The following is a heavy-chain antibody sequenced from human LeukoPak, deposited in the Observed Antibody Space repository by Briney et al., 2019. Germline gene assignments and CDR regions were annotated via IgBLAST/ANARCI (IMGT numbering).Heavy chain of an antibody. D-gene: IGHD2-2*01. V-gene: IGHV4-4*07. CDR3: ARVVPAAMPYYFDY. J-gene: IGHJ4*02. Sequence: SETLSLTCTVSGGSISSYYWSWIRQPAGKGLEWIGRIYTSGSTNYNPSLKSRVTMSVDTSKNQFSLKLSSVTAADTAVYYCARVVPAAMPYYFDYWGQGTLVTVSS. CDR2: IYTSGST. CDR1: GGSISSYY.